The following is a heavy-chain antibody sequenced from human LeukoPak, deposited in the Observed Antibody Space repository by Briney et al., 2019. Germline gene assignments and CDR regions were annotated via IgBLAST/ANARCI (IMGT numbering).Heavy chain of an antibody. CDR3: AKGSTFGDLNYFDS. D-gene: IGHD4-17*01. V-gene: IGHV3-23*01. CDR2: ISGSAGST. CDR1: GFTFSNFG. J-gene: IGHJ4*02. Sequence: GGSLRLSCSASGFTFSNFGMSWVRQAPGKGLEWVSTISGSAGSTHYADSVKGRFTISRDTSKNMLYLQMTSLRAEDTALYYCAKGSTFGDLNYFDSWGQGALVSVSS.